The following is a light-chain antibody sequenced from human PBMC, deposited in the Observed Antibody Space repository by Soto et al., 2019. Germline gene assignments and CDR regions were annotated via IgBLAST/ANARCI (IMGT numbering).Light chain of an antibody. CDR2: DVS. CDR3: SSYGGASAPVL. V-gene: IGLV2-14*03. Sequence: QSALTQPASVSGSPGQSLTISCTGTSSDVGRYNYVSWYQHHPGKAPKLMIYDVSHRPSGVSNRFSGSKSGNTASLTISGLPGEDEADYYCSSYGGASAPVLFGGGTKVTVL. CDR1: SSDVGRYNY. J-gene: IGLJ3*02.